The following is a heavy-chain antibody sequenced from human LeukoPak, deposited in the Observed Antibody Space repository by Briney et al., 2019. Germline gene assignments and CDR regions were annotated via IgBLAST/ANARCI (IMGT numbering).Heavy chain of an antibody. Sequence: GESLKISCKGSGYSFTSYWIGLVRQIPGKGLEWIGIIYPGDSDTRYSPSFQGQVTISADKSISTAYLQWSSLKASDTAMYYCARLDLGYYYDSPPCYWGQGTLVTVSS. V-gene: IGHV5-51*01. D-gene: IGHD3-22*01. J-gene: IGHJ4*02. CDR2: IYPGDSDT. CDR1: GYSFTSYW. CDR3: ARLDLGYYYDSPPCY.